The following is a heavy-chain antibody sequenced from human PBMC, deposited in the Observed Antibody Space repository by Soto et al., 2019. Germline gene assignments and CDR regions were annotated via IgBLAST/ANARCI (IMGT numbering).Heavy chain of an antibody. Sequence: SVKVSCEASGGTFSSYAISWVRQAPGEGLEWMGGIIPIFGTANYAQKFQGRVTITADESMSTAYMELSSLRSEDTAVYYCARDRKAYGGNSGAFDIWGQGTMVTVSS. CDR2: IIPIFGTA. CDR1: GGTFSSYA. CDR3: ARDRKAYGGNSGAFDI. J-gene: IGHJ3*02. V-gene: IGHV1-69*13. D-gene: IGHD4-17*01.